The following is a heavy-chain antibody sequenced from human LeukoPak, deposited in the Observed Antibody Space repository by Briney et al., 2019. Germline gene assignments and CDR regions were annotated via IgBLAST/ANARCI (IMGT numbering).Heavy chain of an antibody. V-gene: IGHV1-69*05. D-gene: IGHD2-21*02. CDR3: ARDICSGGGDCYPNDY. CDR2: IIPIFGTA. CDR1: GGTFSSYD. Sequence: SVKVSCKASGGTFSSYDISWVRQAPGQGLEWMGGIIPIFGTANYAQKFQGRVTITTDESTSTAYMELSSLRSEDTAVYYCARDICSGGGDCYPNDYWGQGTLVTVSS. J-gene: IGHJ4*02.